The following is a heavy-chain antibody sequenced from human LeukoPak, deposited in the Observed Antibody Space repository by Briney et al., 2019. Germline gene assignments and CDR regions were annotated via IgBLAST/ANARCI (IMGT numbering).Heavy chain of an antibody. J-gene: IGHJ4*02. CDR2: INPDGSIR. Sequence: GSLRLSCAASGLTSSTYWMHWVRQAPGKGLAWVARINPDGSIRTYENSVQGGVTISGDTAKDPLFLKMSSLRAGDTAVYYCAREARVGGALQYWGQGTPGTVSS. V-gene: IGHV3-74*03. D-gene: IGHD1-26*01. CDR1: GLTSSTYW. CDR3: AREARVGGALQY.